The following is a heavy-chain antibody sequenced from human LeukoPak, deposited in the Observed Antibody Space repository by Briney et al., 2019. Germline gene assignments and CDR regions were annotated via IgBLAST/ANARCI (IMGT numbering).Heavy chain of an antibody. CDR3: ARDWAVTTRVVGY. D-gene: IGHD4-4*01. CDR2: INPSGGST. Sequence: AASVKVSCKASGYTFTGYYMHWVRQAPGQGLEWMGWINPSGGSTSYAQKFQGRVTMTRDTSTSTVYMELSSLRSEDTAVYYCARDWAVTTRVVGYWGQGTLVTVSS. CDR1: GYTFTGYY. J-gene: IGHJ4*02. V-gene: IGHV1-46*01.